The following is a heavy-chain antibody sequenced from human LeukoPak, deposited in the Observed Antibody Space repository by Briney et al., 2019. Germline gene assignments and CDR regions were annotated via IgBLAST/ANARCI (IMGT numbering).Heavy chain of an antibody. D-gene: IGHD3-3*01. CDR1: GFTFSSCG. V-gene: IGHV3-33*01. Sequence: GGSLRLSCAASGFTFSSCGMHWVRQAPGKGLEWVAAIWYDGSIQYYADSVKGRFPISRDSSKNTLYLQMNSLRAEDTAVYYCAAAYFGVDQYYYGMDVWGQGTTVTVSS. CDR3: AAAYFGVDQYYYGMDV. CDR2: IWYDGSIQ. J-gene: IGHJ6*02.